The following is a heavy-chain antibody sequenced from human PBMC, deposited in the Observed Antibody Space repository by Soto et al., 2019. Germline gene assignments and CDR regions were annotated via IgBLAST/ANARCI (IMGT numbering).Heavy chain of an antibody. J-gene: IGHJ4*02. CDR1: EFIFSNYA. D-gene: IGHD6-19*01. V-gene: IGHV3-23*01. Sequence: GSLRLSCAASEFIFSNYAMNWVRQAPGKGLEWVSAISGSGGITYYADSVKGRFTISRDNSKNTLYLQMNSLRAEDTAVYYCAKAEKSSAVAGYFDSWGQGTLVTVSS. CDR3: AKAEKSSAVAGYFDS. CDR2: ISGSGGIT.